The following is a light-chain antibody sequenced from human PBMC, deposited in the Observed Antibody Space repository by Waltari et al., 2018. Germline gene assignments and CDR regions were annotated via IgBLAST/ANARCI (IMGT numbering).Light chain of an antibody. J-gene: IGKJ3*01. V-gene: IGKV1-5*03. CDR1: QSIPRW. Sequence: DIQMTQSPSTLSASVGDRVTITCRASQSIPRWLAWYQQKPGKAPKLLIYKASILESGVPSRXSGGGSGTXFTLTISSLQPDDFATYYCQHYDSXSXTFGRGTKIEIK. CDR3: QHYDSXSXT. CDR2: KAS.